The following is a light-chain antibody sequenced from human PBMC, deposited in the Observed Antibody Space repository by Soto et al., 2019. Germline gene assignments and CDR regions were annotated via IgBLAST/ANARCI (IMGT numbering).Light chain of an antibody. V-gene: IGKV3-20*01. CDR3: QQYSSSPSIT. CDR1: QSFSSGY. CDR2: GAS. Sequence: EVVWGPPPGTLCLSAGRGGTVCCWGSQSFSSGYLAWYQQKPGQAPRLLIYGASTRATGITDRFSGSGSGTDFTLPISRLEPEDFAVYHCQQYSSSPSITFGQGTRLEIK. J-gene: IGKJ5*01.